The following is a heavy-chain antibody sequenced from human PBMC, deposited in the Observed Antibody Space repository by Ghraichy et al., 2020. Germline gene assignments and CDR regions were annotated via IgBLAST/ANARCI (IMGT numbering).Heavy chain of an antibody. V-gene: IGHV4-39*01. CDR3: ARLDRLASYYFDY. CDR2: IYYSGST. J-gene: IGHJ4*02. D-gene: IGHD3-16*01. CDR1: GGSIRSSSYY. Sequence: SETLSLTCTVSGGSIRSSSYYWGWIRQPPGKGLEWIGSIYYSGSTYYNPSLKSRVTISVDTSKNQFSLKLSSVTAADTAVYYCARLDRLASYYFDYWGQGTLVTVSS.